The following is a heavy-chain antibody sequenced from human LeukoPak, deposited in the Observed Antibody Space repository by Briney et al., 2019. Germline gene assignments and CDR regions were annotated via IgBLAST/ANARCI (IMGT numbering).Heavy chain of an antibody. CDR1: GGSISSGSYY. CDR3: TRHPNGGNEDFDY. CDR2: IYYSGST. J-gene: IGHJ4*02. Sequence: SETLSLTCTVSGGSISSGSYYWSWIRQPPGKGLEWIGCIYYSGSTNYNPSLKSRVTISVDTSKNQFSLKLSSVTAADTAVYYCTRHPNGGNEDFDYWGQGTLVTVSS. V-gene: IGHV4-61*01. D-gene: IGHD4-23*01.